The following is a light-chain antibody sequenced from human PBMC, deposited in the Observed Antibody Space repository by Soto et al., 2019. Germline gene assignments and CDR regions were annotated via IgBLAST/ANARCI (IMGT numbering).Light chain of an antibody. CDR3: HQYYNIPFT. J-gene: IGKJ2*01. CDR2: WAS. CDR1: QSVLYSSNNKNY. V-gene: IGKV4-1*01. Sequence: DIVMTQSPDSLAVSLGERATINCKSSQSVLYSSNNKNYLAWYQQKPGQPPKLLIYWASTRESGVPDRFSGGGSGTDFTLTISSLQAEDVAVYYCHQYYNIPFTFGQGTKLEIK.